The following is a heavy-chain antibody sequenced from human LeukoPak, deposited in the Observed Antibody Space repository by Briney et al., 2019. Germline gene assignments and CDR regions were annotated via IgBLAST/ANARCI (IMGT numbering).Heavy chain of an antibody. CDR2: IDNSGSTV. CDR3: ARDLWGLGWYFDL. CDR1: GFTFSSYE. J-gene: IGHJ2*01. V-gene: IGHV3-48*03. D-gene: IGHD7-27*01. Sequence: GGSLRLSCVASGFTFSSYEMHWVRQAPGKGLEWVSHIDNSGSTVHYADSVKGRFTISRDNAKNSLYLQMNSLRAEDTAVYYCARDLWGLGWYFDLWGRGTLVTVSS.